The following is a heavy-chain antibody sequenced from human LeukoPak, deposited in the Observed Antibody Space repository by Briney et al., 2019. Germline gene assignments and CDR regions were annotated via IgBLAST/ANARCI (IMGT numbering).Heavy chain of an antibody. CDR3: ARHPFVDHDY. CDR2: IKPDGTEK. CDR1: GFTFSNYW. J-gene: IGHJ4*02. D-gene: IGHD2/OR15-2a*01. Sequence: GGSLRLSCAASGFTFSNYWMTWVRQAPGKGLEWVANIKPDGTEKNFGDSVKGRFTISRDNANNLLYLQMSSLRVEDTAVYYCARHPFVDHDYWGQGTLVTVSS. V-gene: IGHV3-7*01.